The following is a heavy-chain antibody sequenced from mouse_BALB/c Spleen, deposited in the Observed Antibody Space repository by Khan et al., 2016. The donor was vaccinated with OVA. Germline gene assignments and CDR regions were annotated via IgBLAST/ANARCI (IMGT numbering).Heavy chain of an antibody. J-gene: IGHJ1*01. CDR2: INPSSGYS. CDR1: GYTFSVYW. D-gene: IGHD2-13*01. Sequence: VQLKQSGAELANPGASVKMSCKSSGYTFSVYWIYWLKQRPGQGLEWIGYINPSSGYSDYNQRFKDKATLTADKSSTTAYMQLRSLTSEDSGVYFCARRSFYGDLWYFDVWGAGTTVTVS. V-gene: IGHV1-7*01. CDR3: ARRSFYGDLWYFDV.